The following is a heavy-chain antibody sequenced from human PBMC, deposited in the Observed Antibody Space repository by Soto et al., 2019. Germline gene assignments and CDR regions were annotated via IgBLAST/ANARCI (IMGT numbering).Heavy chain of an antibody. CDR1: GGSFSGHF. CDR3: AGWAVDIMIFGVPKDY. Sequence: PSPTLSLTCVVYGGSFSGHFWSWIRQPPGKGLEWRGEINHSGSANYNPSLRSRVTISVDTSKNQFSLKLTSVTAADTAVYYCAGWAVDIMIFGVPKDYWSQGTQVA. CDR2: INHSGSA. D-gene: IGHD3-3*01. J-gene: IGHJ4*02. V-gene: IGHV4-34*01.